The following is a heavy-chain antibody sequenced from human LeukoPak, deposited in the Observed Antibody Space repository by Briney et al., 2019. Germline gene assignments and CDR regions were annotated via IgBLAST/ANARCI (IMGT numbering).Heavy chain of an antibody. CDR1: GFTFSSYA. D-gene: IGHD5-12*01. Sequence: PGGSLRLSCAASGFTFSSYAMSWVRQAPGKGLEWVSAISGSGYSTYYADSVEGRFTISRDNSKNTLFLHMNSLRAEDTAVYYCAKEAEYSRYDYPDYWGQGTLVTVSS. J-gene: IGHJ4*02. CDR3: AKEAEYSRYDYPDY. V-gene: IGHV3-23*01. CDR2: ISGSGYST.